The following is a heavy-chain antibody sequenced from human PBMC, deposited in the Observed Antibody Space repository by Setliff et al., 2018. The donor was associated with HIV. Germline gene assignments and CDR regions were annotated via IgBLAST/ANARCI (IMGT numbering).Heavy chain of an antibody. D-gene: IGHD2-21*01. Sequence: GSLRLSCAASGFTFSGSDMHWVRQASGKGLEWVGRIRSKVNTYATAYAASVKGRFIISRDDSKNTAYLQLNSLKTEDTAVYYCTTGTRLVDWGQGALVTVSS. J-gene: IGHJ4*02. CDR2: IRSKVNTYAT. CDR1: GFTFSGSD. V-gene: IGHV3-73*01. CDR3: TTGTRLVD.